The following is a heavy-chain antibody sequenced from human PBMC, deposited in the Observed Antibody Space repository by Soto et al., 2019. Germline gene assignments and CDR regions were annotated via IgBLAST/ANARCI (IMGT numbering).Heavy chain of an antibody. CDR1: GYTFTSYA. Sequence: QVQLVQSGAEVKKPGASVKVSCKASGYTFTSYAMHWVRQAPGQRLEWMGWINAGNGNTKYSQKFQGRVTITRDTSASTAYMELSSLRSEDTAVYYCARAGGSSWYAVTYWGQGTLVTVSS. CDR3: ARAGGSSWYAVTY. CDR2: INAGNGNT. V-gene: IGHV1-3*01. D-gene: IGHD6-13*01. J-gene: IGHJ4*02.